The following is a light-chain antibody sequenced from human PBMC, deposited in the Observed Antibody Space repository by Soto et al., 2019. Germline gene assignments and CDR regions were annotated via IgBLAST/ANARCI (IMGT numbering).Light chain of an antibody. CDR2: GNS. CDR1: SSNIGSHT. Sequence: VLTQPPSASGTPGQRITISCSGSSSNIGSHTVNWHQQVPGTAPKLLMHGNSQRPSGVPDRFSGSKSGTSASLAISGLRTEDEADYYCAAWDDSLSGVVFGGGTKLTVL. CDR3: AAWDDSLSGVV. J-gene: IGLJ3*02. V-gene: IGLV1-44*01.